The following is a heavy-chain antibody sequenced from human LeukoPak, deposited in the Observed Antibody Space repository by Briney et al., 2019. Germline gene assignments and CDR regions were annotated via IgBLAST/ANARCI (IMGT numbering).Heavy chain of an antibody. Sequence: SETLSLTCAVYGGSFSGYYWSWIRQPPGKGLEWIGEINHSGSTDYNPSLKSRVTISVDTSKNQFSLKLSSVTAADTAVYYCARIRCGHSGSLCYNHWGLGTLVTVSS. J-gene: IGHJ4*02. CDR1: GGSFSGYY. D-gene: IGHD2-21*01. V-gene: IGHV4-34*01. CDR2: INHSGST. CDR3: ARIRCGHSGSLCYNH.